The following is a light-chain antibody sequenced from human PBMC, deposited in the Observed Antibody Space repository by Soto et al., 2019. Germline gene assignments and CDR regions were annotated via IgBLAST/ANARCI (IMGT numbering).Light chain of an antibody. CDR3: QHYNSYSEA. CDR1: QSISSW. CDR2: KAS. V-gene: IGKV1-5*03. Sequence: DIQMTQSPSTLSASVGDRVTITCRASQSISSWLAWYQQKPGTAPKLLIYKASTLESGVPSRFSGIRSGTEFTLSVSSLQPDDFATYYCQHYNSYSEAFGQGTKVDI. J-gene: IGKJ1*01.